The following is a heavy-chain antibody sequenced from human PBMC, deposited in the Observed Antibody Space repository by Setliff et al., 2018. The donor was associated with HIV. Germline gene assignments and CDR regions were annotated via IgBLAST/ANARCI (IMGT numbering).Heavy chain of an antibody. CDR1: GGSISSYY. CDR2: IYASGST. D-gene: IGHD6-19*01. J-gene: IGHJ1*01. V-gene: IGHV4-4*07. CDR3: ARHGIAVADLLFPYEYFQH. Sequence: PSETLSLTCTVSGGSISSYYWSWIRQPAGKGLEWIGRIYASGSTNYNPSLKSRVTMSVDTSKNHFSLKLSSVTAADTAVFYCARHGIAVADLLFPYEYFQHWGQGTLVTVSS.